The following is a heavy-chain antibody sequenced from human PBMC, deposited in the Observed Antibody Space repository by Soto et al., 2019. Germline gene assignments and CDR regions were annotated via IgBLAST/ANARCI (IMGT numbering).Heavy chain of an antibody. CDR3: ARVPGRL. J-gene: IGHJ4*02. Sequence: ESGGGLVKPGGSLRLGCEVSGFTVGSAWMNWVRQAPGKGLEWVSFVYSGGATFYADSVKGRFILSRDDSQNTMYLQMNNLRAEDTAVYYCARVPGRLWGRGTLVTVAS. D-gene: IGHD3-10*01. V-gene: IGHV3-53*01. CDR1: GFTVGSAW. CDR2: VYSGGAT.